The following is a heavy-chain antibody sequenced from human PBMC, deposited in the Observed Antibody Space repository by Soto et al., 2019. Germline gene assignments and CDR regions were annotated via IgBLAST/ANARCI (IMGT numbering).Heavy chain of an antibody. V-gene: IGHV4-39*01. D-gene: IGHD2-2*01. J-gene: IGHJ3*02. Sequence: PSETLSLTCTVSGGSISSSSYYWGWIRQPPGKGLEWIGSIYYSGSTYYNPSLKSRVTISVDTSKNQFSLKLSSVTAADTVVYYCARPLYHLLPNAFDNWGQRTMVTVSS. CDR2: IYYSGST. CDR1: GGSISSSSYY. CDR3: ARPLYHLLPNAFDN.